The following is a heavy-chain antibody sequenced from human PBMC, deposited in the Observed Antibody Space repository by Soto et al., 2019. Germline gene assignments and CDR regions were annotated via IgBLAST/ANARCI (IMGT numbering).Heavy chain of an antibody. D-gene: IGHD3-3*01. J-gene: IGHJ6*03. CDR3: ARYVLRFLEWLESYYYYMDV. V-gene: IGHV1-69*08. CDR1: GGGNFRDYR. Sequence: SVKVSCKASGGGNFRDYRTTWVRRAPGQGLEWMGWIIPKLGSANYAQNFQGRVTMTADTSTSTAYMELRSLRSDDTAVYYCARYVLRFLEWLESYYYYMDVWGKGTTVTVSS. CDR2: IIPKLGSA.